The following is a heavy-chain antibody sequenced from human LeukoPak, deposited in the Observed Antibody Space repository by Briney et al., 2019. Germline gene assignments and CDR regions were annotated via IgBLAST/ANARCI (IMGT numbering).Heavy chain of an antibody. D-gene: IGHD3-22*01. CDR1: GFTVSNNY. CDR2: IYSGGST. Sequence: GGSLRLSCAASGFTVSNNYMSWVRQAPGKGLEWVSLIYSGGSTSYADSVKGRFTISRDNSKNTLYLQMNSLRAEDTAVYYCARDQYYYDSSGYSDYWGQGTLVTVSS. CDR3: ARDQYYYDSSGYSDY. J-gene: IGHJ4*02. V-gene: IGHV3-66*01.